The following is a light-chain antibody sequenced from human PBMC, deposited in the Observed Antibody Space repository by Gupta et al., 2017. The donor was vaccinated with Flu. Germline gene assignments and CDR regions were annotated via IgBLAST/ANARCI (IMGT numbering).Light chain of an antibody. Sequence: QSALTQPRSVSGSPGQSVTISCTGTSSDVGGYNYVSWDPQHTGKAPKLMIYDVSKRPSGVPDRFSGSKSGNTASLTISGLQAEDEADYYCCSYAGSYTLVFGGGTKLTVL. V-gene: IGLV2-11*01. CDR1: SSDVGGYNY. CDR3: CSYAGSYTLV. CDR2: DVS. J-gene: IGLJ2*01.